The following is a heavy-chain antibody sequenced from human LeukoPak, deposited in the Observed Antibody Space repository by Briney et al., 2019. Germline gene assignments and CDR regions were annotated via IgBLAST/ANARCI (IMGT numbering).Heavy chain of an antibody. J-gene: IGHJ4*02. D-gene: IGHD5-18*01. CDR2: INHSGST. Sequence: NPSETLSLTCAVYGGSFSGYYWSWIRQPPGKGLGWIGEINHSGSTNYNPSLKSRVTISVDTSKNQFSLKLSSVTAADTAVYYCARRPRGYSYAYFDYWGQGTLVTVSS. CDR1: GGSFSGYY. CDR3: ARRPRGYSYAYFDY. V-gene: IGHV4-34*01.